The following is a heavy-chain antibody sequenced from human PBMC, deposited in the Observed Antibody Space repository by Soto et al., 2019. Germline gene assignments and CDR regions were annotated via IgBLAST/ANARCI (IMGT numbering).Heavy chain of an antibody. Sequence: GASVKVSCKASGYTFTSYDINWVRQATGQGLEWMGWMNPNSGNTGYAQKFQGRVTMTRNTSISTAYMELSSLRSEDTAVYYCARGPYCSSTSCYFGLAYYYYYYMDVWGKGTTVTVSS. CDR2: MNPNSGNT. V-gene: IGHV1-8*01. D-gene: IGHD2-2*01. CDR1: GYTFTSYD. CDR3: ARGPYCSSTSCYFGLAYYYYYYMDV. J-gene: IGHJ6*03.